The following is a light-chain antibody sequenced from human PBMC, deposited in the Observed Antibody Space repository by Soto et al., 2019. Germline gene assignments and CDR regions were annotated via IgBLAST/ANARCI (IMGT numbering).Light chain of an antibody. CDR2: GAS. J-gene: IGKJ4*01. CDR3: QQYGSSPFT. CDR1: QSVNIY. Sequence: TRSPATLSVSPVEIAPLSCRASQSVNIYLAWYQQKPGQAPRLLIFGASYRATGIPARFSGSGSGTEFNLPISRLEPEDFAVYYCQQYGSSPFTFGGGTKVDIK. V-gene: IGKV3-20*01.